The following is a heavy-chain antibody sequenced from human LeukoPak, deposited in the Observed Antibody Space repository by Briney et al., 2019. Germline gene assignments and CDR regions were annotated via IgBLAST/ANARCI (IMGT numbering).Heavy chain of an antibody. D-gene: IGHD3-22*01. CDR3: ARRGYTRSSGYYYDWFDP. V-gene: IGHV4-59*08. CDR1: GGSISSYY. Sequence: SETLSLTCTVSGGSISSYYWSWIRQPPGKGLEWIGYIYYSGSTNSNPSLTSRVTISVDTSKNQFSLKLSSVTTAHTAVYYCARRGYTRSSGYYYDWFDPWGQGTLVTVSS. CDR2: IYYSGST. J-gene: IGHJ5*02.